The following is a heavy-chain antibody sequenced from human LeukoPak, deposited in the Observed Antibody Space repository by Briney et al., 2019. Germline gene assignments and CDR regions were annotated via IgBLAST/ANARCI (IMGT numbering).Heavy chain of an antibody. CDR1: GFTFSSYG. J-gene: IGHJ4*02. CDR2: ISYDGSNK. CDR3: TTDPAGIVVVITDY. V-gene: IGHV3-30*03. D-gene: IGHD3-22*01. Sequence: HTGGSLRLSCAASGFTFSSYGMHWVRQAPGKGLEWVAVISYDGSNKYYADSVKGRFTISRDNSKNTLYLQMNSLKTEDTAVYYCTTDPAGIVVVITDYWGQGTLVTVSS.